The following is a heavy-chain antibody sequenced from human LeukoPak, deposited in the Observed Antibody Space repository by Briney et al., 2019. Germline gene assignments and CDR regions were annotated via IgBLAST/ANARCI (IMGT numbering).Heavy chain of an antibody. J-gene: IGHJ4*02. CDR1: GFTFSSHW. Sequence: GGSLRLSCAASGFTFSSHWMSWVRQAPGKGLEWVANIKQDGSEKYYVDSVKGRFTISRDNTKNSLYLQMNSLRAEDTAVYYCARDRLNTFWSGDSWDYWGQGTLVTVSS. CDR2: IKQDGSEK. CDR3: ARDRLNTFWSGDSWDY. V-gene: IGHV3-7*01. D-gene: IGHD3-3*01.